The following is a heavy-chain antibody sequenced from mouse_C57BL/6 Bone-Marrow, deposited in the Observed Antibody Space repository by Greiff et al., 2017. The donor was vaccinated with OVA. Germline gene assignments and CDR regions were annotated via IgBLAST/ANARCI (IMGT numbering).Heavy chain of an antibody. Sequence: QVQLQQPGAEPVMPGASVKLSCKASGYTFTSYWMHWVKQRPGQGLEWIGEIDPSDSYTNYNQKFKGKSTLTVDKSSSTAYMQLSSLTSEDSAVYYCAREGIYYDFSWFAYWGQGTLVTVSA. CDR1: GYTFTSYW. J-gene: IGHJ3*01. V-gene: IGHV1-69*01. CDR2: IDPSDSYT. D-gene: IGHD2-4*01. CDR3: AREGIYYDFSWFAY.